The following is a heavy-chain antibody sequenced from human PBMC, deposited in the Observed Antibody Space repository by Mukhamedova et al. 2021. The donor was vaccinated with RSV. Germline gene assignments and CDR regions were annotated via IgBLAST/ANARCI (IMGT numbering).Heavy chain of an antibody. J-gene: IGHJ3*02. D-gene: IGHD3-22*01. V-gene: IGHV1-69*01. Sequence: QWYQRRVTITADESTSTAYMELSSLRSEDTAVYYCARNDDSLAFDIWGQGTMVTVSS. CDR3: ARNDDSLAFDI.